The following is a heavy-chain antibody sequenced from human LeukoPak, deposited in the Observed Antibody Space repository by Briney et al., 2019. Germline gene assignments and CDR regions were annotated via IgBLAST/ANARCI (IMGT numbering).Heavy chain of an antibody. V-gene: IGHV3-74*03. CDR3: ARDQRVTGRPDIDY. CDR1: GFTFRNHW. Sequence: TGGSLRLSCAASGFTFRNHWMHWVRQTPGKGLVWVSRISSDGSSTTYADSVKGRSTTSRDNAKNTLYLQMNNLRAEDTAMYYCARDQRVTGRPDIDYWGQGTLVIVSS. J-gene: IGHJ4*02. D-gene: IGHD6-6*01. CDR2: ISSDGSST.